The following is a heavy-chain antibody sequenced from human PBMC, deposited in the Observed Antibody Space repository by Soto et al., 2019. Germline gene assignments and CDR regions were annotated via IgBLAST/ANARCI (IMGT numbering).Heavy chain of an antibody. CDR1: GGSIGSYY. CDR2: IFDTGST. Sequence: PSETLSLTCTVSGGSIGSYYWSWIRQPPGKGLEWIGYIFDTGSTNYNPSLKSRVTISVDTSKNQFSLKLTSVTAADTAVYYCARDKITGLFDYWGQGTLVTVSS. V-gene: IGHV4-59*12. D-gene: IGHD2-8*02. J-gene: IGHJ4*02. CDR3: ARDKITGLFDY.